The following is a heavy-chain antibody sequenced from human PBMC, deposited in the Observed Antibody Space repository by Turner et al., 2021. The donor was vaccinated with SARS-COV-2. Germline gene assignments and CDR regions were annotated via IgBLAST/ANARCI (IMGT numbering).Heavy chain of an antibody. CDR1: SGSISSGSGTYY. J-gene: IGHJ5*02. D-gene: IGHD2-21*01. V-gene: IGHV4-61*02. Sequence: QVQLQESGPGLVKPSQTLSLTCTVSSGSISSGSGTYYWNWVRQPAGKGLEWIGRLHAGSSTNYDPSLRSRVTISVDTSKSQSSLEVRSVTAADTAVYYCARAYCHAGLDWLDPWGQGTQVTVSS. CDR3: ARAYCHAGLDWLDP. CDR2: LHAGSST.